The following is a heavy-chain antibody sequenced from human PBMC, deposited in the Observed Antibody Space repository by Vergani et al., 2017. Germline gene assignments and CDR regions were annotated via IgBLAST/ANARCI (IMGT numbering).Heavy chain of an antibody. CDR1: GFTFSSYA. D-gene: IGHD3-9*01. Sequence: EVQLVESGGGLVKPGGSLRLSCAASGFTFSSYAMSWVRQAPGKGLEWVSAISGSGGSTYYADSVKGRFTISRDNSKNTLYLQMNSLRAEDTAVYYCAKVESNYDILTGYYKQGGYFDYWGQGTLVTVSS. CDR3: AKVESNYDILTGYYKQGGYFDY. V-gene: IGHV3-23*04. CDR2: ISGSGGST. J-gene: IGHJ4*02.